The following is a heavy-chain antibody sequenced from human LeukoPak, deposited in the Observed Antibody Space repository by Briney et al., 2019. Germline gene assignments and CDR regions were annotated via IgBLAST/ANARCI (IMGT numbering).Heavy chain of an antibody. Sequence: GGSLRLSCAASGFTFSSYDMHWVRQATGIGLEWVSAIGTAGDTYYPGSVKGRFTISRENAKNSLYLQMNSLRAGDTAVYYCARAPTQGWYLDLWGRGTLVTVSS. CDR2: IGTAGDT. V-gene: IGHV3-13*01. J-gene: IGHJ2*01. CDR1: GFTFSSYD. CDR3: ARAPTQGWYLDL.